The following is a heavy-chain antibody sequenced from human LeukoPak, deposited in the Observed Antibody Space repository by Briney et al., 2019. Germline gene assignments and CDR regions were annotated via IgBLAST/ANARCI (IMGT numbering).Heavy chain of an antibody. V-gene: IGHV4-59*01. D-gene: IGHD2-2*01. CDR1: GGSISSYY. CDR2: IYYSGST. Sequence: LETLSLTCTVSGGSISSYYWSWIRQPAGKGLEWIGYIYYSGSTNYNPSLKSRVTISVDTSKNQFSLKLSSVTAADTAVYYCARGYQLLPIDYWGQGTLVTVSS. CDR3: ARGYQLLPIDY. J-gene: IGHJ4*02.